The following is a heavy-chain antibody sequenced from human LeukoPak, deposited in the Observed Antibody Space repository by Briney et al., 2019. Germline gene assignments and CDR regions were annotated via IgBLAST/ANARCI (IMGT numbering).Heavy chain of an antibody. D-gene: IGHD3-22*01. CDR3: ARGDLNYYDSSGYYP. V-gene: IGHV1-8*01. Sequence: GASVKVSCKASGYTFTSYDINWVRQATGQGLEWMGRMNPNSGNTGYALKFQGRVTMTRNTSISTAYMELSSLRSEDTAVYYCARGDLNYYDSSGYYPWGQGTLVTVSS. J-gene: IGHJ5*02. CDR1: GYTFTSYD. CDR2: MNPNSGNT.